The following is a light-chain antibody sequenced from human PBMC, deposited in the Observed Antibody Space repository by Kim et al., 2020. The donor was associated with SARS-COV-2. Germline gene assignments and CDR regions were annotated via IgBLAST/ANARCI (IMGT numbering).Light chain of an antibody. J-gene: IGLJ1*01. CDR3: SSYTSSSTFGV. CDR2: DVS. V-gene: IGLV2-14*01. Sequence: QSALTQPASVSGSPGQSITISCTGTSSDVGGYNYVSWYQQNPGKAPKLMIYDVSKRPSGVSNRFSGSKSGNTASLTISGLQAEDEADYYCSSYTSSSTFGVFGTGTKVTVL. CDR1: SSDVGGYNY.